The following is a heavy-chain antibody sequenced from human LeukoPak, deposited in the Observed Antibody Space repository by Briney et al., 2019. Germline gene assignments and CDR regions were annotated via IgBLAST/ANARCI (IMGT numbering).Heavy chain of an antibody. CDR2: ISLRGLT. J-gene: IGHJ4*02. D-gene: IGHD1-26*01. V-gene: IGHV4-4*02. CDR1: GGSISGTNW. Sequence: SGTLSLTCGVSGGSISGTNWWSWVRPPPGEGLEWIGEISLRGLTNYNPSLRSRLTMSLDESKNQVSLNLTSVTAADTAVYYCSRESGPFSPFGFWGQGTLVSVHS. CDR3: SRESGPFSPFGF.